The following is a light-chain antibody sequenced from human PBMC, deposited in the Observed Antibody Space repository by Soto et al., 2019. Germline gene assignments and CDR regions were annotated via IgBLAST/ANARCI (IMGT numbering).Light chain of an antibody. CDR3: CSYAGSSVSPYV. V-gene: IGLV2-23*02. Sequence: QSVLAQPASVSGSPGQSITISCTGTGSDVGSYNLVSWYQHHPGKAPKLMIYEVSKRPSGVSNRFSGSKSGNTASLTISGLQAEDEADYYCCSYAGSSVSPYVFGTGTKVTVL. J-gene: IGLJ1*01. CDR2: EVS. CDR1: GSDVGSYNL.